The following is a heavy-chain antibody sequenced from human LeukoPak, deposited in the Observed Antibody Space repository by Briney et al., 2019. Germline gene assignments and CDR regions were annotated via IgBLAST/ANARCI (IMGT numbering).Heavy chain of an antibody. Sequence: PGGSLRLSCAASGFTFDDYGMSWVRQAPGKGLEWVSGINWNGGSTGYADSVKGRFTISRDNAKNSLYLQMNSLRAEDTALYYCARDSGLKTYYYYMDVWGKGTTVTVSS. V-gene: IGHV3-20*04. CDR3: ARDSGLKTYYYYMDV. CDR1: GFTFDDYG. CDR2: INWNGGST. J-gene: IGHJ6*03. D-gene: IGHD3-10*01.